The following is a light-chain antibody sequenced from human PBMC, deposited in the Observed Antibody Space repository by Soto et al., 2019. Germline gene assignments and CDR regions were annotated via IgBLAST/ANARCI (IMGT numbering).Light chain of an antibody. V-gene: IGKV1-5*03. Sequence: DIQMTQSPSTLSASVGDRVTITCRASQSISSWLAWYQQKPGKAPTLLIYKASSLESGVPSRFSGSGSGTEFTLTISSLQPDDFATYSCQQYNSYSKTFGQGTKVEIK. J-gene: IGKJ1*01. CDR2: KAS. CDR1: QSISSW. CDR3: QQYNSYSKT.